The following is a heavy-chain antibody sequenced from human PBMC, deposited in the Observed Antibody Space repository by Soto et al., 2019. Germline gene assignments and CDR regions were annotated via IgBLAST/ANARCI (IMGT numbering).Heavy chain of an antibody. Sequence: SETLSLTCTVSGGSMRGYFWTWIRQPPGKGLEWIGYIYYTGRTNYNSSLKSRLTISVDTSNNKFSLRLDSVTAADTAVYYCARDPGYSSSPANWFDPWGQGTVVTVSS. CDR2: IYYTGRT. CDR1: GGSMRGYF. D-gene: IGHD5-18*01. V-gene: IGHV4-59*01. CDR3: ARDPGYSSSPANWFDP. J-gene: IGHJ5*02.